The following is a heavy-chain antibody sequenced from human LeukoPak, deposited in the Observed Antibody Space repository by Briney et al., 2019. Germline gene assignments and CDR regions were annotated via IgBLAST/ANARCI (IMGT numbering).Heavy chain of an antibody. CDR3: HPLGYTSN. J-gene: IGHJ4*02. D-gene: IGHD6-19*01. CDR2: VKTDGST. V-gene: IGHV3-74*01. Sequence: GGSLRLSCAVSGFTSGFTFSSRWMRWVRQTPGKGLVWVSLVKTDGSTNYADSVKGRFTVSRDNAKNTLYLQMDSLRVEDTALYFCHPLGYTSNWGQGTLVTVSS. CDR1: GFTFSSRW.